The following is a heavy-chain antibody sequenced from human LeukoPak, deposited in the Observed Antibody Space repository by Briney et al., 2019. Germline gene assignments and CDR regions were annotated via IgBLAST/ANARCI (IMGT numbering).Heavy chain of an antibody. D-gene: IGHD3-22*01. CDR3: ASLYSSGYYYFDY. CDR1: GFTFSSYW. V-gene: IGHV3-74*01. J-gene: IGHJ4*02. Sequence: GGSLRLSCAAPGFTFSSYWMHWVRQAPGKGLVWVSRINSDGSSTSYADSVKGRFTISRDNAKNTLYLQMNSLGGEDAAVYYCASLYSSGYYYFDYWGQGTLVTVSS. CDR2: INSDGSST.